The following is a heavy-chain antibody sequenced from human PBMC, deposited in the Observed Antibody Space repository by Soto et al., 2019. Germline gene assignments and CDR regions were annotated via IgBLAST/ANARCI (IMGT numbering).Heavy chain of an antibody. CDR2: ISSSGTI. CDR3: ARGMDGYSSSWYSNWFDP. J-gene: IGHJ5*02. CDR1: GFTFSTYS. D-gene: IGHD6-13*01. Sequence: PGGSLRLSCAASGFTFSTYSMNWVRQAPGKGLEWVSYISSSGTIYYADSVKGRFTISRDNAKNSLYLQMNSLRDEDTAVYYCARGMDGYSSSWYSNWFDPWGQGTLVTVSS. V-gene: IGHV3-48*02.